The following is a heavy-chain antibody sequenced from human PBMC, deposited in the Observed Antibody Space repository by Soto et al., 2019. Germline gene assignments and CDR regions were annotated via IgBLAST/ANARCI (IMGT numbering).Heavy chain of an antibody. CDR2: ISTYSGNT. CDR3: ARDVGVSTLPHYFDY. D-gene: IGHD2-15*01. J-gene: IGHJ4*02. Sequence: ASVKVSCKASGYTFTTYGISWVRQAPGQGLEWMGWISTYSGNTNYAQKLQGRVTMTTDTSTSTAYMELRSLRSDDTAVYYCARDVGVSTLPHYFDYWGQGTLVTVSS. CDR1: GYTFTTYG. V-gene: IGHV1-18*01.